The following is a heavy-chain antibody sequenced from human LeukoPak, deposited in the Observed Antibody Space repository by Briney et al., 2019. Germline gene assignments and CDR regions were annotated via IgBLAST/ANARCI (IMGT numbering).Heavy chain of an antibody. V-gene: IGHV3-33*06. CDR1: GFTFSSYG. Sequence: QPGRSLRLSCAASGFTFSSYGMHWVRQAPGKGLEWVAVIWYGGSNKYYADSVKGRFTISRDNSKDTLYLHMNSLRAEDTAIYYCAKAVLRFLQWSTFFDYWGQGALVTVSS. CDR3: AKAVLRFLQWSTFFDY. J-gene: IGHJ4*02. CDR2: IWYGGSNK. D-gene: IGHD3-3*01.